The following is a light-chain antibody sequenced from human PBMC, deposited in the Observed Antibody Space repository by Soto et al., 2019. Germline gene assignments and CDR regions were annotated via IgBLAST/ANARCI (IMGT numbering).Light chain of an antibody. J-gene: IGKJ1*01. CDR2: GAS. CDR1: QSVSSRY. Sequence: TQSPSSQSASVGDRVTISCRASQSVSSRYVAWDQQKPGQAPRLLIYGASSRATGIPDRFSGSGSGTDFTLTISGLEPEDFAVFFCQQYGNTPWTFGQGTKVDIK. CDR3: QQYGNTPWT. V-gene: IGKV3-20*01.